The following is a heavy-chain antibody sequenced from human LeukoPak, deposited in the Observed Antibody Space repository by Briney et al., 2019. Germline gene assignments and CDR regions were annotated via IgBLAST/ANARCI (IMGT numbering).Heavy chain of an antibody. V-gene: IGHV4-59*01. Sequence: SETLSLTCTVSGGSISTYYWSWTRQPPGKGLEWIGYIYYSGSTNFNPSLKSRVTISVDTSKNQFSLKLTSVTAADTAVYYCARDSGVLGANFDYWGQGTLVTVSS. CDR1: GGSISTYY. J-gene: IGHJ4*02. D-gene: IGHD1-26*01. CDR2: IYYSGST. CDR3: ARDSGVLGANFDY.